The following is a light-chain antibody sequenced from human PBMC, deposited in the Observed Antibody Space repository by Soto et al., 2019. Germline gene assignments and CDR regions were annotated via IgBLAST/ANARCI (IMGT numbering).Light chain of an antibody. J-gene: IGKJ1*01. CDR1: QDISSY. V-gene: IGKV1-6*01. CDR2: AAS. Sequence: QLTQSPSFLSASVGDRVTITCRAIQDISSYLAWYQQQPGKATKLLIYAASTLHSGVPSRFSGSASGTDFPLTISSLQAEDFVTYCCLQDYYHPRTFGQGTKL. CDR3: LQDYYHPRT.